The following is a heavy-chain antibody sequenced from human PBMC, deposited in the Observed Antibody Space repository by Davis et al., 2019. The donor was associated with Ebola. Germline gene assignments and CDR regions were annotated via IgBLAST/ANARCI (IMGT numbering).Heavy chain of an antibody. CDR2: INHSGST. V-gene: IGHV4-34*01. D-gene: IGHD1-14*01. CDR3: ARARGTGAFFDY. Sequence: SETLSLTCAVYGGSFSGYYWSWIRQPPGKGLEWIGEINHSGSTNYNPSLKSRVTISVDTSKHQLSLKLSSVTAADTAVYYCARARGTGAFFDYWGQGTLVAVSS. CDR1: GGSFSGYY. J-gene: IGHJ4*02.